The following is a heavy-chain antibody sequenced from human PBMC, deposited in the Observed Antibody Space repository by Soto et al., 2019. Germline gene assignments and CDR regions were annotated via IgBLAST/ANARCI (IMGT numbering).Heavy chain of an antibody. CDR3: ARAPAGRILNFDY. Sequence: QVQLVQSGAEVKKPGASVKDSCKASGYTFTSYAMHWVRQAPGQRLEWMGWINAGNGNTKYSQKFPGRVTITRDTSASTAYMELTSLRSEDTAVYYCARAPAGRILNFDYWGQGTLVTVSS. J-gene: IGHJ4*02. D-gene: IGHD6-13*01. CDR2: INAGNGNT. CDR1: GYTFTSYA. V-gene: IGHV1-3*01.